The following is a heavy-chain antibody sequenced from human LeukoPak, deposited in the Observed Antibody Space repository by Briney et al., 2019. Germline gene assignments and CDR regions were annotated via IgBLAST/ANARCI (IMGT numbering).Heavy chain of an antibody. CDR1: GGSVNSASYY. D-gene: IGHD6-13*01. J-gene: IGHJ5*02. V-gene: IGHV4-61*01. Sequence: KPSETLSLTCTVSGGSVNSASYYWSWIRQPPGKGLEWIGYIYYSGSTNYNPSLKSRVTISVDTSKNQFSLKLSSVTAADTAVYYCARGHIGAAGTGWFDPWGQGTLVTVSS. CDR3: ARGHIGAAGTGWFDP. CDR2: IYYSGST.